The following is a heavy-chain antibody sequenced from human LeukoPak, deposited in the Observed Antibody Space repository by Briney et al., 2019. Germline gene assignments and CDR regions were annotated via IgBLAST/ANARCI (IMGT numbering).Heavy chain of an antibody. V-gene: IGHV1-18*01. CDR1: GYTFTSYG. J-gene: IGHJ3*02. CDR2: ISAYNGNT. Sequence: ASVKVSCKASGYTFTSYGISWVRQAPGQGLEWMGWISAYNGNTNYAQKLQGRVTMTTDTSTSTAYMELRSLRSDDTAVYYCARSSTYYYDDAFDIWGQGTMVTVSS. D-gene: IGHD3-22*01. CDR3: ARSSTYYYDDAFDI.